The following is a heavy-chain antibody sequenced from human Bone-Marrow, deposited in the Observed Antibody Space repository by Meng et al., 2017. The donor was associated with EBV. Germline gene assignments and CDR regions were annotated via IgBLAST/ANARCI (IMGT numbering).Heavy chain of an antibody. CDR1: GFTVSSYC. Sequence: VQRCRSGVGLVQAGGSLGLSWVAAGFTVSSYCMSWVRQASGKGLGWVSGLSGSGGSTYYADSVKGRFTISRDNSKNTLYLQMSSLRTEDTAIYYCAKGEGIAVPGIFDCWGQGILVTVSS. D-gene: IGHD6-19*01. J-gene: IGHJ4*02. CDR2: LSGSGGST. V-gene: IGHV3-23*01. CDR3: AKGEGIAVPGIFDC.